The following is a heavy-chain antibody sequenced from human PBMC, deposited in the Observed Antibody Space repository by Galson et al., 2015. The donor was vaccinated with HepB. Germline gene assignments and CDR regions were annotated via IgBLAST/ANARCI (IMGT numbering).Heavy chain of an antibody. Sequence: SVKVSCKASGGTFSSYTISWVRQAPGQGLEWMGRIIPILGIANYAQKFQGRVTITADKSTSTAYMELSSLRSEDTAVYYCARDHESYYYDSSGYYSPVVRMDVWGQGTTVTVSS. J-gene: IGHJ6*02. D-gene: IGHD3-22*01. CDR2: IIPILGIA. CDR1: GGTFSSYT. CDR3: ARDHESYYYDSSGYYSPVVRMDV. V-gene: IGHV1-69*04.